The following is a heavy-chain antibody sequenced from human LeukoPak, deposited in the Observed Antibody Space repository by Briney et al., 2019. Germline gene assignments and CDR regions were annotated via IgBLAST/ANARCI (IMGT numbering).Heavy chain of an antibody. Sequence: GGSLRLSCAASGFTFSSYWMSWVRQAPGKGLEWVANIKQDGSEKYYVDSVKGRFTISRDNSKNTLYLQMNSLRAEDTAVYYCAKGGEYSPFDYWGQGTLVTVSS. CDR3: AKGGEYSPFDY. D-gene: IGHD5-18*01. V-gene: IGHV3-7*03. CDR1: GFTFSSYW. J-gene: IGHJ4*02. CDR2: IKQDGSEK.